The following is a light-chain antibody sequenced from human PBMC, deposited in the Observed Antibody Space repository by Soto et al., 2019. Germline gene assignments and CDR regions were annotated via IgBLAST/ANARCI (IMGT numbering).Light chain of an antibody. J-gene: IGKJ1*01. V-gene: IGKV3-11*01. Sequence: EIVLTQSPATLSSSPGETATLSCRASQYVGTRLAWYQHKPGQAPRLLIYYTSNRATGITARFSGSGSGTDFTLTINSLAPEEFAIYYCHQRQSWPRTFGQGPRWIS. CDR2: YTS. CDR1: QYVGTR. CDR3: HQRQSWPRT.